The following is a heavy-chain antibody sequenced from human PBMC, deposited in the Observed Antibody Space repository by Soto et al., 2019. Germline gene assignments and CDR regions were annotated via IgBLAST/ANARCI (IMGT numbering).Heavy chain of an antibody. CDR1: GFTFSSYA. V-gene: IGHV3-23*01. CDR3: AKGAHYYGSGSYPHWFDP. J-gene: IGHJ5*02. Sequence: GGSLRLSCAASGFTFSSYAMSWVRQAPGKGLEWVSAISGSGGSTYYADSVKGRFTISRDNPKNTLYLQMNSLRAEDTAVYYCAKGAHYYGSGSYPHWFDPWGQGTLVTVSS. D-gene: IGHD3-10*01. CDR2: ISGSGGST.